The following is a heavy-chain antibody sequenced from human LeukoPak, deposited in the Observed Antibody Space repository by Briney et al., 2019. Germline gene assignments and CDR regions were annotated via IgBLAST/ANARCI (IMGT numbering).Heavy chain of an antibody. V-gene: IGHV1-8*02. CDR3: ARNHCSSTSCYNYYYMDV. CDR2: MNPNSGNT. Sequence: ASVKVSCKASGYTFTSYDINWVRQATGQGLEWMGWMNPNSGNTGYAQKFQGRVTMTRDTSISTAYMELSRLRSDDTAVYYCARNHCSSTSCYNYYYMDVWGKGTTVTVSS. J-gene: IGHJ6*03. CDR1: GYTFTSYD. D-gene: IGHD2-2*02.